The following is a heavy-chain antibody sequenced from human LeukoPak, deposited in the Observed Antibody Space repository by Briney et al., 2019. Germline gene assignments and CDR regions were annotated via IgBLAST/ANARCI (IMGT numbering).Heavy chain of an antibody. J-gene: IGHJ3*02. CDR1: GGSISSYY. V-gene: IGHV4-4*07. CDR2: IYTSGST. D-gene: IGHD3-22*01. Sequence: SETLSLTCTVSGGSISSYYWSWIRQPAGKGLEWIGRIYTSGSTNYNPSLKSRVTMSVDTSKNQFSLKLSSVTAADTAVYYCARDAREYYYDSSGYYGPDAFDIWGQGTMVTVSS. CDR3: ARDAREYYYDSSGYYGPDAFDI.